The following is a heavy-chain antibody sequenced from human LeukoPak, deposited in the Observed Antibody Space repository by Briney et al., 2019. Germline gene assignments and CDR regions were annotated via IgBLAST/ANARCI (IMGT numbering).Heavy chain of an antibody. CDR1: GFTFSSYS. CDR2: ISSSTSYI. D-gene: IGHD2-8*01. V-gene: IGHV3-21*01. CDR3: ERATNVRVDI. Sequence: GGSLRLSCAASGFTFSSYSMNWVRQAPGKGLEWVSFISSSTSYISYADSVKGRFTISRDNAKSSLWLQMNSLRAEDTAVYYCERATNVRVDILCQVTMVTVSS. J-gene: IGHJ3*02.